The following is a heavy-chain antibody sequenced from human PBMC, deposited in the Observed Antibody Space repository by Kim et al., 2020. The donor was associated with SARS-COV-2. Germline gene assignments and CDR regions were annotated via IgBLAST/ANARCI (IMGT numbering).Heavy chain of an antibody. V-gene: IGHV3-23*01. Sequence: GGSLRLSCAASGLTFSSYGMHWVRQAPGKGLEWVSGINAGGTSTYYANSVKGRFTISRDNVRKTLYLQMNSVRAEDTAIYYCATPRYGHLGGQGTQVTVSS. CDR3: ATPRYGHL. CDR2: INAGGTST. CDR1: GLTFSSYG. D-gene: IGHD4-17*01. J-gene: IGHJ4*02.